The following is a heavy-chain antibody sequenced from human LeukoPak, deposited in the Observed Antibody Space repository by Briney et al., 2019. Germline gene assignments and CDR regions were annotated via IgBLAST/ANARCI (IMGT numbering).Heavy chain of an antibody. CDR3: ARDSTNFDY. Sequence: GGSLRLSCAASGFTFSSYSMNWVRQAPGKGLEWVSSISSSSKYIYYTDSMKGRFTISRDNAKNSLCLQMNSLRAEDTAVYYCARDSTNFDYWGQGTLVTVSS. CDR1: GFTFSSYS. J-gene: IGHJ4*02. V-gene: IGHV3-21*01. CDR2: ISSSSKYI. D-gene: IGHD5-24*01.